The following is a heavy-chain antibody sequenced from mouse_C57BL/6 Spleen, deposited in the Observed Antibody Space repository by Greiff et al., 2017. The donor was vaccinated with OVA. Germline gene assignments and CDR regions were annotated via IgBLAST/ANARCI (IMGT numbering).Heavy chain of an antibody. CDR3: ARSYDGDYYAMDY. V-gene: IGHV1-7*01. CDR1: GYTFTCYW. J-gene: IGHJ4*01. Sequence: VQLQPSWAELVKPGASVKLSCKASGYTFTCYWMHWVKQRPGQGLAWIGYINPSSGYTKYNQKFKDKATLTADKSSSTAYMQLSSLTYEDSAVYYCARSYDGDYYAMDYWGQGTSVTVSS. CDR2: INPSSGYT. D-gene: IGHD2-14*01.